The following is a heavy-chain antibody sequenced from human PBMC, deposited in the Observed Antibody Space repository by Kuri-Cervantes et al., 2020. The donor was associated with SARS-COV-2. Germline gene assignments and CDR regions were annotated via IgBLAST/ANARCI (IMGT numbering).Heavy chain of an antibody. CDR1: GFIFSDYY. Sequence: GGSLRLSCTASGFIFSDYYMTWIRQAPGKGLEWVSNIGPSGTTKYYADSVKGRFTISRDNAKNSLYLQMSSLRAEDTAVYYCAKDPAQYDSSGYYYEGYFDHWGQGTLVTVSS. CDR2: IGPSGTTK. J-gene: IGHJ4*02. D-gene: IGHD3-22*01. V-gene: IGHV3-11*04. CDR3: AKDPAQYDSSGYYYEGYFDH.